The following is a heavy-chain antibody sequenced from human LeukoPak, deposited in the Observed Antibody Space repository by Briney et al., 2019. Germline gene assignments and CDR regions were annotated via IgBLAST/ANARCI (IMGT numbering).Heavy chain of an antibody. Sequence: GGSLRLSCAASGFTFSSYAMHWVRQAPGKGLEWVAVISYDGSNKYYADSVKGRFTISRDNSKNPLYLQMNSLRAEDTAVYYCARGGSSSSAWFDPWGQGTLVTVSS. CDR1: GFTFSSYA. CDR3: ARGGSSSSAWFDP. D-gene: IGHD6-6*01. J-gene: IGHJ5*02. CDR2: ISYDGSNK. V-gene: IGHV3-30*04.